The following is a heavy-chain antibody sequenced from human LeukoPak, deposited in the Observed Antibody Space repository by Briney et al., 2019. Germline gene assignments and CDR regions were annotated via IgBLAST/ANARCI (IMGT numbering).Heavy chain of an antibody. D-gene: IGHD5-12*01. V-gene: IGHV3-30*18. CDR2: ISYDGSNK. J-gene: IGHJ4*02. CDR3: AKDQSGWSGYATPGY. Sequence: GGSLRLSCAASGFTFSSYGMHWVRQAPGKGLEWVAGISYDGSNKYYADSVKGRFTISRDNSKDTLYLQMNSLRAEDTAIYYCAKDQSGWSGYATPGYWGQGTLVTVSS. CDR1: GFTFSSYG.